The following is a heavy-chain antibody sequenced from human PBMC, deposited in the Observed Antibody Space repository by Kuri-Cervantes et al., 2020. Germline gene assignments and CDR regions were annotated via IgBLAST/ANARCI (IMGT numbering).Heavy chain of an antibody. J-gene: IGHJ4*02. Sequence: ASVKVSCKASGYTFTSYYMHWVRQAPGQGLEWMGWISAYNGDTNYAQKLQGRVTMTTDTSTSTAYMELRSLRSDDTAVYYCARDLGGSYNTYYFDYRGQGTLVTVSS. CDR2: ISAYNGDT. V-gene: IGHV1-18*04. CDR3: ARDLGGSYNTYYFDY. D-gene: IGHD1-26*01. CDR1: GYTFTSYY.